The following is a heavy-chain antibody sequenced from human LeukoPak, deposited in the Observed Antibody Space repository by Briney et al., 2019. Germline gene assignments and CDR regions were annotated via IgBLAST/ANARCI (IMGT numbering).Heavy chain of an antibody. J-gene: IGHJ6*03. Sequence: PSXTLSLTCTVSGGSISSGSYYWSWIRQPAGKGLEWIERIYTSGSTNYNPSLKSRVTISVDTSKNQFSLKLSSVTAADTAVYYCAREGGVGSYYYYYMDVWGKGTTVTVSS. CDR2: IYTSGST. D-gene: IGHD3-16*01. CDR3: AREGGVGSYYYYYMDV. V-gene: IGHV4-61*02. CDR1: GGSISSGSYY.